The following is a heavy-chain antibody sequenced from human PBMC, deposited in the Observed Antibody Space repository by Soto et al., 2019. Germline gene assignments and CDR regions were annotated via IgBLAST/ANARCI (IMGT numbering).Heavy chain of an antibody. CDR3: EKGGRQWLVTSDFNY. V-gene: IGHV4-30-2*02. D-gene: IGHD6-19*01. J-gene: IGHJ4*02. CDR1: GDTISTGGYT. Sequence: SETLSLTCDVSGDTISTGGYTWAWIRQPPGKALEWIGHTYHSGNPYYNPSLKSRVIISVDRSKNTVSLEMTSLRAEDTAVYYCEKGGRQWLVTSDFNYWGQGTLVTVSS. CDR2: TYHSGNP.